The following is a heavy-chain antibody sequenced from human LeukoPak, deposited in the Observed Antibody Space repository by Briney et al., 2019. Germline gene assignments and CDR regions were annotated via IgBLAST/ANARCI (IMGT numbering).Heavy chain of an antibody. J-gene: IGHJ2*01. V-gene: IGHV4-59*02. Sequence: PSETLSLTCTVSGDSVSNYYWSWIRQPPGKRLEWITYIHESGSTDSDPSLKSRVTVSLDTSMNQFSLRLTSMTTADTAVYYCARVKNLYWYFDLWGRGSLVTVSS. CDR1: GDSVSNYY. CDR3: ARVKNLYWYFDL. CDR2: IHESGST.